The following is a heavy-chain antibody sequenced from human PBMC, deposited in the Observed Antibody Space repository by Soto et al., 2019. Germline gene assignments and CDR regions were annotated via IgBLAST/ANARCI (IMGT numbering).Heavy chain of an antibody. J-gene: IGHJ6*02. V-gene: IGHV1-69*12. Sequence: QVQLVQSGAEVKKPGSSVKVSCKASGGTFSSYTINWVRQAPGQGLEWMGGISPIFGTADYAQKFQGRVTVTADESTSTAYMELSSLRSEDTAVYYCASVETQRYYYGMDVWGQGTTVTVSS. CDR1: GGTFSSYT. CDR3: ASVETQRYYYGMDV. D-gene: IGHD2-15*01. CDR2: ISPIFGTA.